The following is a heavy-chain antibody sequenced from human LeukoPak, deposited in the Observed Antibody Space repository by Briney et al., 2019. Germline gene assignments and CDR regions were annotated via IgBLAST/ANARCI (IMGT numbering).Heavy chain of an antibody. CDR1: AYTFTSYG. Sequence: ASVRVSCKASAYTFTSYGISWVRQAPGQGLEWMGWISAYNGNTNYAQKLQGRVTMTTDTSTSTAYMELRSLRSDDTAVYYCARETSSRFFDYWGQGTLLTVSS. CDR3: ARETSSRFFDY. V-gene: IGHV1-18*01. CDR2: ISAYNGNT. J-gene: IGHJ4*02.